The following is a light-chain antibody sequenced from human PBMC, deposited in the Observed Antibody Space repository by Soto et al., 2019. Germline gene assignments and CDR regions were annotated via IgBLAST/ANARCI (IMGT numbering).Light chain of an antibody. Sequence: EIVLTQSPGTLSLSPGERATLSCRASQSVTDYVTWYQQKPGQAPRLLIYGASSRATGIPDRFSGSGSGTDFTLTISRLEPEDFAVYYCQQYGSSPQTFGPGTRVD. V-gene: IGKV3-20*01. CDR2: GAS. J-gene: IGKJ3*01. CDR3: QQYGSSPQT. CDR1: QSVTDY.